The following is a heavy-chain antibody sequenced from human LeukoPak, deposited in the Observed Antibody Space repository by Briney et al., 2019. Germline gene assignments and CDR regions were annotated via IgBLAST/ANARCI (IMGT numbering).Heavy chain of an antibody. Sequence: GGSLRLSCAASGFTFSNAWMNWVRQAPGKGLEWVGRIKSKTDGGTTDYAAPVKGRFTISRDDSKNTLYLQMNSLKTEDTAVYYCTNRISSGWYVYDYWGQGTLVTVSS. D-gene: IGHD6-19*01. CDR1: GFTFSNAW. CDR2: IKSKTDGGTT. V-gene: IGHV3-15*01. J-gene: IGHJ4*02. CDR3: TNRISSGWYVYDY.